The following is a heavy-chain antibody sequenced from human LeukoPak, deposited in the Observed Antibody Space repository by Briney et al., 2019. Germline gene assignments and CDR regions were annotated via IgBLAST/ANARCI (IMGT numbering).Heavy chain of an antibody. CDR2: IYHSGST. Sequence: LETLSLTCTVSGGSISSGYYWGWIRQPPGKGLEWIGSIYHSGSTYYNPSLKSRVTISVDTSKNQFSLKLSSVTAADTAVYYCARGGGSGWYGDAFDIWGQGTMVTVSS. CDR1: GGSISSGYY. CDR3: ARGGGSGWYGDAFDI. V-gene: IGHV4-38-2*02. J-gene: IGHJ3*02. D-gene: IGHD6-19*01.